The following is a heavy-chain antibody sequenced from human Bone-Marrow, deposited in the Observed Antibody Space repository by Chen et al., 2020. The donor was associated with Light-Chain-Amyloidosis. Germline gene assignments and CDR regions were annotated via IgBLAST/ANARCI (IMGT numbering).Heavy chain of an antibody. Sequence: QVQLQESGPGLVKPSETLSLTCTVSGGSMDYYYWNWIRQPPGKGLEWIGYIYNSGTTNYNPSLRSRVTMSVDMSKKQFSLKLSSVPAADTAVYYCGRDNIGGVDFWGQGTPVTVSS. CDR2: IYNSGTT. V-gene: IGHV4-59*01. D-gene: IGHD3-16*01. J-gene: IGHJ4*02. CDR3: GRDNIGGVDF. CDR1: GGSMDYYY.